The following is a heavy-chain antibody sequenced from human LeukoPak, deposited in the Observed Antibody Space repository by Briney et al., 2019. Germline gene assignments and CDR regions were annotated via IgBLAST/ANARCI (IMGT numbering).Heavy chain of an antibody. D-gene: IGHD1-14*01. V-gene: IGHV3-74*01. CDR3: ARSNQADDY. J-gene: IGHJ4*02. CDR1: GFAFSSYW. Sequence: GGSLRFSCAASGFAFSSYWMHWVRQVPGKRLVWVARINPGGSSITYADSVKGRFTISRDNAKNTLYLQMDSLRAEDTGVYYCARSNQADDYWGQGTLVTVSS. CDR2: INPGGSSI.